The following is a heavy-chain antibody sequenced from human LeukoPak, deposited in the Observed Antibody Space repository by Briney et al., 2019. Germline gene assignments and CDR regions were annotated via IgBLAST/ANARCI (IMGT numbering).Heavy chain of an antibody. CDR3: ARLDSSGYYSPGY. J-gene: IGHJ4*02. Sequence: SETLSLTCTVSGGSISSYYWSWIRQPPGKGLEWIGYIYYSGSTNYNPSLKSRVTISVDTSKNQFSLKLSSVTAADTAVYYCARLDSSGYYSPGYWGQGTLVTVSS. CDR2: IYYSGST. CDR1: GGSISSYY. V-gene: IGHV4-59*01. D-gene: IGHD3-22*01.